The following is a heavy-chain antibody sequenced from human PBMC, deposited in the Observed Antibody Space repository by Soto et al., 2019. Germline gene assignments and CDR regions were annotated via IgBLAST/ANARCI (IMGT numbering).Heavy chain of an antibody. V-gene: IGHV1-24*01. D-gene: IGHD3-22*01. CDR2: FDPEDGET. CDR1: GYTLTELS. J-gene: IGHJ4*02. CDR3: GTVGKDSSGYYPLPIDY. Sequence: ASVKVSCKVSGYTLTELSMHWGRQAPGKGLEWMGGFDPEDGETIYAQKFQGRVTMTEDTSKDNAYMELSSLRSEYTAVYYCGTVGKDSSGYYPLPIDYWGQGTLVTVSS.